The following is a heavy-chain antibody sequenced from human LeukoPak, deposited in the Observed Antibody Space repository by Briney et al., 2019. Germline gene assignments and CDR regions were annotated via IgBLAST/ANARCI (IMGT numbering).Heavy chain of an antibody. D-gene: IGHD3-3*01. V-gene: IGHV1-69*01. CDR3: ARDAPSNRITIFGVVRNYMDV. CDR2: IIPIFGTA. Sequence: SVKVSCKASGGTFSSYAISWVRQAPGQGLEWMGGIIPIFGTANYAQKFQGRVTITADESTSTAYMELSSLRSEDTAVYYCARDAPSNRITIFGVVRNYMDVWGKGTTVTVSS. J-gene: IGHJ6*03. CDR1: GGTFSSYA.